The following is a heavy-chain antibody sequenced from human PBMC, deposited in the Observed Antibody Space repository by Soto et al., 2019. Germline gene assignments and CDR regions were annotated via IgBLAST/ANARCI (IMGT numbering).Heavy chain of an antibody. J-gene: IGHJ6*02. D-gene: IGHD1-7*01. Sequence: SVKVSCKASGGTFSSYAISWVRQAPGQGLEWMGGIIPIFGTANYAQKFQGRVTITADESTSTAYMELSSLRSEDTAVYYCASITGTTDYYYYGMDVWGQGTTVTVSS. CDR3: ASITGTTDYYYYGMDV. V-gene: IGHV1-69*13. CDR2: IIPIFGTA. CDR1: GGTFSSYA.